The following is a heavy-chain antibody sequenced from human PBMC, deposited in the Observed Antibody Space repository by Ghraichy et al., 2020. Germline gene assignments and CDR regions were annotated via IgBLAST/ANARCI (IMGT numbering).Heavy chain of an antibody. D-gene: IGHD1-26*01. CDR2: IYYSGST. J-gene: IGHJ3*02. V-gene: IGHV4-39*07. CDR3: ARDWRRVGATTIWAFDI. Sequence: SETLSLTCTVSGGSISSSSYYWGWIRQPPGKGLEWIGSIYYSGSTYYNPSLKSRVTISVDTSKNQFSLKLSSVTAADTAVYYCARDWRRVGATTIWAFDIWGQGTMVTVSS. CDR1: GGSISSSSYY.